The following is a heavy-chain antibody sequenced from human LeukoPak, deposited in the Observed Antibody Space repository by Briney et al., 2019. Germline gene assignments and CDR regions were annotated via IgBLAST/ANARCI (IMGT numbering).Heavy chain of an antibody. J-gene: IGHJ4*02. CDR2: IKSKTDGGTT. Sequence: GGSLRLSWAASGFTFSNAWMSWVRQAPGKGLEWVGRIKSKTDGGTTDYAAPVKGRFTISRDDSKNTLYLPMNSLKTEDTAVYYCTTHHTYYDFWSGYRSDSGGYYFDCWGQGTLVTVSS. D-gene: IGHD3-3*01. CDR3: TTHHTYYDFWSGYRSDSGGYYFDC. CDR1: GFTFSNAW. V-gene: IGHV3-15*01.